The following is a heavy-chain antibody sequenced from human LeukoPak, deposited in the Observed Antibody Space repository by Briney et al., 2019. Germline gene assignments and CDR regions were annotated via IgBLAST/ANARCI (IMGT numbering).Heavy chain of an antibody. J-gene: IGHJ3*02. V-gene: IGHV3-7*04. Sequence: GGSLRLSCAASGFIFTNNWMTWVRQAPGKGLEWVANIKPDDSEKYYVGSVKGRFTISRDNAKTSVYLQMNSLRAEDTAVYYCARGRAIDIWGRGTMVTVSS. CDR1: GFIFTNNW. CDR3: ARGRAIDI. CDR2: IKPDDSEK.